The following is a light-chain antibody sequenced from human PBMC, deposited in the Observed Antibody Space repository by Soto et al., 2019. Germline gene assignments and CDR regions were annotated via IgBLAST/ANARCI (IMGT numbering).Light chain of an antibody. Sequence: QSALTQPASVSGSPGQSITISCPGTSSDVGGYNYVSWYQQHPGKAPKLMIYEVSNRPSGVSNRFSGSKSGNTASLTISGLQAEDEADYYCSSYTSSSTSYVVFGGGTKLTVL. V-gene: IGLV2-14*01. CDR3: SSYTSSSTSYVV. CDR2: EVS. J-gene: IGLJ2*01. CDR1: SSDVGGYNY.